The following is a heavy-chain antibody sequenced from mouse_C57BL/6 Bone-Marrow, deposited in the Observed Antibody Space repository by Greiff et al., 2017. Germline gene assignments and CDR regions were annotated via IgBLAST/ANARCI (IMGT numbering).Heavy chain of an antibody. CDR3: ARLGVRREAMDY. D-gene: IGHD1-2*01. V-gene: IGHV3-8*02. CDR2: ISYSGST. Sequence: EVHLVESGPSLVKPSQTLSLTCSVTGDSITSGYWNWIRKFPGNKLEYMGYISYSGSTYYNPSLKSRISITRDTSKNQYYLQLNSVTTEDTATYYCARLGVRREAMDYWGQGTSVTVSS. J-gene: IGHJ4*01. CDR1: GDSITSGY.